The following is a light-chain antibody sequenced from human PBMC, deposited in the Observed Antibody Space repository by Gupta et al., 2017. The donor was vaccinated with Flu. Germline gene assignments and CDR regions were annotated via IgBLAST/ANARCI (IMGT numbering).Light chain of an antibody. CDR3: QSADASSTYYV. Sequence: GDAMPNQYVYWFHQRPDQAPTLLIYKDTERTSGIPERFSGSSSGTTVTLTISGVQAEDEADYYCQSADASSTYYVFGTGTKVTV. CDR1: AMPNQY. V-gene: IGLV3-25*03. CDR2: KDT. J-gene: IGLJ1*01.